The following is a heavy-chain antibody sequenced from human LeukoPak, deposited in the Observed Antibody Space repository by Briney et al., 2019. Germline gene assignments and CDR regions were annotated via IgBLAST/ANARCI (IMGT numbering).Heavy chain of an antibody. CDR3: ASDYGDYEGALDY. V-gene: IGHV4-59*08. Sequence: SGTLSLTCTVSGDSISSYYWSWIRQPPGKGLEWIGYIYYSGSTKYNPSLKSRVTISLDTSKNQCSLKLRSVTAADTAVYYCASDYGDYEGALDYWGQGTLVTVPS. D-gene: IGHD4-17*01. CDR2: IYYSGST. CDR1: GDSISSYY. J-gene: IGHJ4*02.